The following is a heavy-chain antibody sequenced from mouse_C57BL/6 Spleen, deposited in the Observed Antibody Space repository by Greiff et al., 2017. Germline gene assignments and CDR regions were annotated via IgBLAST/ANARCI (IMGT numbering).Heavy chain of an antibody. V-gene: IGHV5-16*01. J-gene: IGHJ2*01. D-gene: IGHD1-1*01. Sequence: EVKLMESEGGLVQPGSSLKLSCTASGFTFSDYYMAWVRQVPEKGLEWVANINYDGSSTYYMDSLKNRFILSSANAKNIRYLQMSSLKSEDTATYYCARDQGTTVRGPYFDYWGQGTTLTVSA. CDR1: GFTFSDYY. CDR3: ARDQGTTVRGPYFDY. CDR2: INYDGSST.